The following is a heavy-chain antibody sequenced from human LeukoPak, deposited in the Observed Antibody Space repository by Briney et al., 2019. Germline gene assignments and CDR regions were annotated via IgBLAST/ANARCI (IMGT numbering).Heavy chain of an antibody. CDR2: INHSGST. CDR1: GGSFSGYY. D-gene: IGHD3-22*01. V-gene: IGHV4-34*01. Sequence: PSETLSLTCAVYGGSFSGYYWSWIRQPPGKGLEWIGEINHSGSTNYNPSLKSRVTISIDTSKNHFSLRLNSVTAADTAVYYCARHYYDSSGYYTSRVDWFDPWGQGTLVTVSS. J-gene: IGHJ5*02. CDR3: ARHYYDSSGYYTSRVDWFDP.